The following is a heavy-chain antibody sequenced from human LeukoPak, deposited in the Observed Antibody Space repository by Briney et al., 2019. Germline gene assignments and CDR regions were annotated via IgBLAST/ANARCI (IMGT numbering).Heavy chain of an antibody. J-gene: IGHJ5*02. Sequence: SETLSLTCTVSGGSISSSSYYWGWVRQPPGKGLECMGSIYYSGSTYYNPSLKSRVTISVDTSKNQFSLKLSSVTAADTALYYCARHNYYNFWNALNWFDPWGQGTPVTVSS. CDR3: ARHNYYNFWNALNWFDP. CDR1: GGSISSSSYY. CDR2: IYYSGST. D-gene: IGHD3-3*01. V-gene: IGHV4-39*01.